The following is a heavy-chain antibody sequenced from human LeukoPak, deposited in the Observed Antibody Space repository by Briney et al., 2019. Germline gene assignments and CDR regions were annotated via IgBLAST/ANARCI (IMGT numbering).Heavy chain of an antibody. V-gene: IGHV4-59*01. CDR1: GGSISSYY. CDR2: IYYSGST. J-gene: IGHJ4*02. D-gene: IGHD5-18*01. Sequence: SETLSLTCTVSGGSISSYYWSWIRQLPGKGLEWIGYIYYSGSTNYNPSLKSRVTISVDTSKNQFSLKLSSVTAADTAVYYCARDFGYSYGKLDYWGQGTLVTVSS. CDR3: ARDFGYSYGKLDY.